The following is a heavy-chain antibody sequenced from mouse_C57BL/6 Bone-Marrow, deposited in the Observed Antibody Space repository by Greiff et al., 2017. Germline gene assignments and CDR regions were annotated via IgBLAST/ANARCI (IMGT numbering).Heavy chain of an antibody. CDR1: GFNIKDDY. J-gene: IGHJ2*01. Sequence: VQLQQSGAELVRPGASVKLSCTASGFNIKDDYMHWVKQRPEQGLEWIGWIDPENGDTEYASKFQGKATITADTSSNTSYLQLSSLTSEDTAVYYLTTYGYYDYWGQGTTLTGSS. V-gene: IGHV14-4*01. D-gene: IGHD2-3*01. CDR2: IDPENGDT. CDR3: TTYGYYDY.